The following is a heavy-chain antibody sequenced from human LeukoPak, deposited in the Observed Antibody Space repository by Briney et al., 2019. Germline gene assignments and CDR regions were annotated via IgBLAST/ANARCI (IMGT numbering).Heavy chain of an antibody. Sequence: SETLSLTCTVSGGSISSYYWSWIRQPPGKGLEWIGYIYYSGSTNYNPSLKSRVTISVDTSKNQFSLKLSSVTAADTAVYYCARGPGAPYYDILTGYYRDGYYYMDVWGKGTTVTISS. D-gene: IGHD3-9*01. CDR1: GGSISSYY. J-gene: IGHJ6*03. V-gene: IGHV4-59*01. CDR2: IYYSGST. CDR3: ARGPGAPYYDILTGYYRDGYYYMDV.